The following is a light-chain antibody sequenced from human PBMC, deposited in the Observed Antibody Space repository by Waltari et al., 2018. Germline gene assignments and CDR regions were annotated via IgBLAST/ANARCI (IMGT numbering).Light chain of an antibody. V-gene: IGKV1-5*03. CDR3: QQYNTYPLT. J-gene: IGKJ4*01. Sequence: DIQMTQSPSTLSAFVGDRVTITCRASQSISSYLAWYQQKPGKAPKLLIYKASNLESGVPSRFSGSGSGTEFTFTISSLQPDDFATYYCQQYNTYPLTFAGGTKVEIK. CDR1: QSISSY. CDR2: KAS.